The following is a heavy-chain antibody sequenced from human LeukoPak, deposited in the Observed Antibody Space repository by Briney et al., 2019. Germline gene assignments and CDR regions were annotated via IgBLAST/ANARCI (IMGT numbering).Heavy chain of an antibody. V-gene: IGHV1-69*04. CDR2: IIPIFGIA. D-gene: IGHD3-22*01. CDR1: GVTFSSYA. J-gene: IGHJ4*02. CDR3: AREGGYYYDSSGYYDY. Sequence: AASVKVSCKASGVTFSSYAISRVRQAPGQGLEWMGRIIPIFGIANYAQKFQGRVTITADKSTSTAYMELSSLRSEDTAVYYCAREGGYYYDSSGYYDYWGQGTLVTVSS.